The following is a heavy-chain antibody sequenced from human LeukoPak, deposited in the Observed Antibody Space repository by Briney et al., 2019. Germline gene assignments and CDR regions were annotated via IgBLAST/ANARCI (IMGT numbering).Heavy chain of an antibody. D-gene: IGHD3-22*01. CDR3: ASTRYYYDSSGYWYDY. J-gene: IGHJ4*02. V-gene: IGHV1-69*13. Sequence: GGSVKVACKASGGTFSSDAISWVGQATVQGLEWMGGIIPIFGTANYAQKFQGRVTITADESTSTAYMELSSLRSEDTAVYYCASTRYYYDSSGYWYDYWGQGTLVTVSS. CDR2: IIPIFGTA. CDR1: GGTFSSDA.